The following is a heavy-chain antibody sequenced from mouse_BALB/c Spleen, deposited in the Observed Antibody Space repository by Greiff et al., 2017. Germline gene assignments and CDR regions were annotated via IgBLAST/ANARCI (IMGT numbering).Heavy chain of an antibody. CDR1: GYTFTSYW. Sequence: VQLQQSGAELARPGASVKLSCKASGYTFTSYWMQWVKQRPGQGLEWIGAIYPGNSDTSYNQKFKGKAKLTAVTSTSTAYMELSSLTNEDSAVYYCTRDRYDGFGYWGQGTTLTVSS. D-gene: IGHD2-14*01. J-gene: IGHJ2*01. CDR2: IYPGNSDT. V-gene: IGHV1-5*01. CDR3: TRDRYDGFGY.